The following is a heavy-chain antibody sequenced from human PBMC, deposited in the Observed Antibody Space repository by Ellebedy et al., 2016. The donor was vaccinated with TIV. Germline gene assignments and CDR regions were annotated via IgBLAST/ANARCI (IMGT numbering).Heavy chain of an antibody. CDR2: IKGDGSRT. D-gene: IGHD5-12*01. J-gene: IGHJ3*02. CDR3: ARDDSGPQAFDI. CDR1: GFSLRNYW. Sequence: GESLKISCEVPGFSLRNYWIHWVRQITGKGLVWLSHIKGDGSRTKYADFVRGRFTISTDEAKNMVYLQMNSLRDEDTAVYYCARDDSGPQAFDIWGQGTVVTVTS. V-gene: IGHV3-74*03.